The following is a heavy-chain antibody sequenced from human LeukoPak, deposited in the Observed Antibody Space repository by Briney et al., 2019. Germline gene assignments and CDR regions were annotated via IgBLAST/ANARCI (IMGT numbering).Heavy chain of an antibody. CDR3: ARDRYYDSSGYYYGNDFDY. D-gene: IGHD3-22*01. CDR2: ISSSGSTI. Sequence: GGSLRLSCAASGFTFSSYEMNWVRQAPGKGLEWVSYISSSGSTIYYADSVKGRFTISRDNAKNSLYLQMNSLRAEDTAVYYCARDRYYDSSGYYYGNDFDYWGQGTLVTVSS. V-gene: IGHV3-48*03. CDR1: GFTFSSYE. J-gene: IGHJ4*02.